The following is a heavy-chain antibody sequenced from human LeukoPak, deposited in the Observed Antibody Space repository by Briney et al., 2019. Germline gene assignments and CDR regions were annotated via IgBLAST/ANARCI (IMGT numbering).Heavy chain of an antibody. CDR3: AKGLSKSSSASYYTD. CDR1: GFTFEDYA. D-gene: IGHD2-2*02. J-gene: IGHJ4*02. V-gene: IGHV3-9*01. CDR2: ISWNSGAI. Sequence: GRSLRLSCAASGFTFEDYAMHWVRQAPGKGLEWVSGISWNSGAIGYADSVKGRFTISRDNAKNSLYLQMNSLRAEDTALYYCAKGLSKSSSASYYTDWGQGTLVTVSS.